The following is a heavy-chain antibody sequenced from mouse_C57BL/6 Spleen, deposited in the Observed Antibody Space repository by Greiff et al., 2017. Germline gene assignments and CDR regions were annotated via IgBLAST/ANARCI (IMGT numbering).Heavy chain of an antibody. Sequence: EVMLVESGGGLVKPGGSLKLSCAASGFTFSSYAMSWVRQTPEKRLEWVATISDGGSYTYYPDNVKGRFTISRDNAKNNLYLQMSHLKSEDTAMYYCARDATTVVPYWYFDVWGTGTTVTVSS. D-gene: IGHD1-1*01. CDR3: ARDATTVVPYWYFDV. CDR2: ISDGGSYT. J-gene: IGHJ1*03. V-gene: IGHV5-4*01. CDR1: GFTFSSYA.